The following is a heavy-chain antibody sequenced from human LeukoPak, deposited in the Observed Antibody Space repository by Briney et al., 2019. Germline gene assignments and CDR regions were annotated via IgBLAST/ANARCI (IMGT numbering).Heavy chain of an antibody. CDR3: ARSNDILTGYYGTDYYYGMDV. J-gene: IGHJ6*02. D-gene: IGHD3-9*01. CDR1: GGSISSYY. V-gene: IGHV4-59*06. CDR2: TYYSGST. Sequence: SETLSLTCTVSGGSISSYYWSWIRQHPGKGLEWIGNTYYSGSTYYNPSLKSRVTISVDMSKNQFSLKLSSVTAADTAVYYCARSNDILTGYYGTDYYYGMDVWGQGTTVTVSS.